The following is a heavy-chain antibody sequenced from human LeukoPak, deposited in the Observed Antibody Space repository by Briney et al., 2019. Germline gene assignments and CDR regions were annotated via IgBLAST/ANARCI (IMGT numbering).Heavy chain of an antibody. CDR1: GGSISHYY. V-gene: IGHV4-59*01. CDR3: AREDPQTTVPEGMDV. CDR2: IYYSGTT. Sequence: SETLSLTCTVSGGSISHYYWSSIRQSPGKGLEWIGYIYYSGTTNYNPSLKSRVTISVDTSRNQFSLQLRSVTAADTAVYYCAREDPQTTVPEGMDVWGQGTTVIVSS. J-gene: IGHJ6*02. D-gene: IGHD4-17*01.